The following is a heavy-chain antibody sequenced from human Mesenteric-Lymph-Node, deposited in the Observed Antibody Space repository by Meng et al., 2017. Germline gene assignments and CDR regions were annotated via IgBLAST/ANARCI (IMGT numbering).Heavy chain of an antibody. Sequence: GESLKISCAASGFTFSSYSMNWVRQAPGKGLEWVSSISSSSSYIYYADSVKGRFTISRDNAKNSLYLQMNSLRAEDTAVYYCARVGSGYDFWSGYFDYWGQGTLVTVSS. D-gene: IGHD3-3*01. CDR3: ARVGSGYDFWSGYFDY. J-gene: IGHJ4*02. V-gene: IGHV3-21*01. CDR2: ISSSSSYI. CDR1: GFTFSSYS.